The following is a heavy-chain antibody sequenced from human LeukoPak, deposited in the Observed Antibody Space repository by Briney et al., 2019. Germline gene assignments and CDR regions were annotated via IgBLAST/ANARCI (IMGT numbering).Heavy chain of an antibody. D-gene: IGHD3-10*01. CDR2: IYYSGST. Sequence: SETLSLTCTVSGGSISSYYWSWIRQPPGKGLEWIGYIYYSGSTNYNPSLKSRVTISVNTSKNQFSLKLSSVTAADTAVYYCARGSGGTMVRGDWYFDLWGRGTLVTVSS. V-gene: IGHV4-59*01. CDR3: ARGSGGTMVRGDWYFDL. J-gene: IGHJ2*01. CDR1: GGSISSYY.